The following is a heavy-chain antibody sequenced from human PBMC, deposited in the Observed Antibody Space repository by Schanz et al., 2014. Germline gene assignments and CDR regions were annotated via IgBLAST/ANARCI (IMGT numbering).Heavy chain of an antibody. CDR2: ISGSGGTI. D-gene: IGHD1-1*01. Sequence: EVQLVESGGGLVQPGGSLRLSCAASGFTFSSYAMSWVRQAPGKGLEWVSAISGSGGTIYYADSVKGRFTISRDNAKNSLYLEMNSLRAEDTALYYCARDRRNADLDYWGQGTLVTVSS. V-gene: IGHV3-23*04. J-gene: IGHJ4*02. CDR1: GFTFSSYA. CDR3: ARDRRNADLDY.